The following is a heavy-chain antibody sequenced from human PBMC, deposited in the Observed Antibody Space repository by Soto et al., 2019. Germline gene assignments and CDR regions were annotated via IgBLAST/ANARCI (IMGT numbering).Heavy chain of an antibody. D-gene: IGHD3-10*01. CDR1: GFSLSTSGVG. V-gene: IGHV2-5*02. J-gene: IGHJ4*02. CDR2: IYWDDDK. CDR3: AHSRTYYYCSGSYYLYPFDY. Sequence: QITLKESGPTLVKPTQTLTLTCTFSGFSLSTSGVGVGWIRQPPGKALEWLALIYWDDDKRYSPSLKSRLTITKDTSKNQVVLTMTNMDPVDTATYYCAHSRTYYYCSGSYYLYPFDYWGQGTLVTVSS.